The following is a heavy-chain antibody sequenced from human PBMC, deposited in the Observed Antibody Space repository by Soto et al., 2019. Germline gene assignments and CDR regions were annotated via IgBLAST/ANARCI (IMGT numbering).Heavy chain of an antibody. V-gene: IGHV3-66*01. J-gene: IGHJ4*02. D-gene: IGHD3-16*01. Sequence: PGGSLRLSCAASGFTVTRNYMSWVRQAPGKGLEWVSIIYSGGSIYYADSVKGRFTISRDNSKNTLFLQMNSLRVEDTAVYYCAREGEAGPYYFDYWGQGTLVTVSS. CDR2: IYSGGSI. CDR3: AREGEAGPYYFDY. CDR1: GFTVTRNY.